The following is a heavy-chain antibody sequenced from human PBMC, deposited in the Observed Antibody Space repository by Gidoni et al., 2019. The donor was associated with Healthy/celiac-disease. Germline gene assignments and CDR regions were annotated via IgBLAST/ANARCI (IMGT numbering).Heavy chain of an antibody. CDR3: VRDSSGLY. V-gene: IGHV3-74*01. J-gene: IGHJ4*02. Sequence: EVQLVESGGDLVQPGGSLRLSCVASGFTFSNHWMHWVRQDPGKGLVWVSGINTDGSFRSHADSVKGRFTISRDNAKNTLYLQMNSLRAEDTAVYYCVRDSSGLYWGQGALVTVSS. D-gene: IGHD3-22*01. CDR1: GFTFSNHW. CDR2: INTDGSFR.